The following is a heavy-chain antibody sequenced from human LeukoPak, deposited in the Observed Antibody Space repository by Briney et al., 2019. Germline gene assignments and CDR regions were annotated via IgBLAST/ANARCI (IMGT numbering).Heavy chain of an antibody. CDR3: ARRGVIIPSSNYYYYYGMDV. CDR1: GGTFSSYA. Sequence: ASVKVSCKASGGTFSSYAISWVRQAPGQGLEWMGGIIPIFGTANYAQKFQGRVTITADESTSTAYMELSSLRSEDTAVYYCARRGVIIPSSNYYYYYGMDVWGQGTLVTVSS. D-gene: IGHD3-10*01. V-gene: IGHV1-69*13. CDR2: IIPIFGTA. J-gene: IGHJ6*02.